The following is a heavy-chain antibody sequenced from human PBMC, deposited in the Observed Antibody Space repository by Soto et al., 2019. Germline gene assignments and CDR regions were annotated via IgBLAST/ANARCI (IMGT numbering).Heavy chain of an antibody. D-gene: IGHD6-13*01. V-gene: IGHV1-69*08. J-gene: IGHJ6*02. CDR1: GGTFSSYT. CDR3: AREGVSPPFYYGMDV. CDR2: IIPILGIA. Sequence: QVQLVQSGAEVKKPGSSVKVSCKASGGTFSSYTISWVRQAPGQGPEWMGRIIPILGIANYAQKFQGRVTITADKSAVRPCVRLSSRRSEDTAVYYCAREGVSPPFYYGMDVWGQGTTVTVSS.